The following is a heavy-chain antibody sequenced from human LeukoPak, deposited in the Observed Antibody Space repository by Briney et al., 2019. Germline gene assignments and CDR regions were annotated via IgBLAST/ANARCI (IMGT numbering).Heavy chain of an antibody. CDR3: ARDSGVQRPYSAFDY. Sequence: ASVKVSCKASGYTFTSYYMHWVRQAPGQGLEWMGIINPSGGSTSYAQKFQGRATMTRDTSTSTVYMELSSLRSEDTAVYYCARDSGVQRPYSAFDYWGQGTLVTVSS. CDR1: GYTFTSYY. D-gene: IGHD3-10*01. J-gene: IGHJ4*02. V-gene: IGHV1-46*01. CDR2: INPSGGST.